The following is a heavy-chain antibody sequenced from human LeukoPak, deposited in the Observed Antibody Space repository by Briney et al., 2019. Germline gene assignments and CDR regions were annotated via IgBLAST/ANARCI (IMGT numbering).Heavy chain of an antibody. D-gene: IGHD3-10*01. CDR2: INPNNGGT. V-gene: IGHV1-2*02. CDR1: GYTFTGYY. Sequence: GASVKVSCKASGYTFTGYYIHWVRQAPGQGLEWIGWINPNNGGTNYAQKFQGRVTMTRDTSISTAYMELSRLRSDDTAVYYCARGDPGGPLDYWGQGTLVTVSS. CDR3: ARGDPGGPLDY. J-gene: IGHJ4*02.